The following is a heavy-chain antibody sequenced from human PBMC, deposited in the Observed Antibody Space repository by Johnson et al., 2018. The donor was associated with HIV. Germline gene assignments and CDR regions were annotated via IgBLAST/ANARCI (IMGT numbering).Heavy chain of an antibody. CDR1: GITVGTNY. CDR3: AKAYCPGCDGFDI. CDR2: IFSVGDV. V-gene: IGHV3-66*02. D-gene: IGHD2-21*01. Sequence: VQLVESGGGVVQPGRSLRLSCAASGITVGTNYMSWVRQAPGKGLEWVSVIFSVGDVYYADSVKGRFTISRDNSKNMVYLQMDSLRTEDTGVYYCAKAYCPGCDGFDIWGQGTMVTVSS. J-gene: IGHJ3*02.